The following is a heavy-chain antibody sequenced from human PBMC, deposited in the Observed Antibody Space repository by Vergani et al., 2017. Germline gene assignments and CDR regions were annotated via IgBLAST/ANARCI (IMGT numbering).Heavy chain of an antibody. CDR2: ISSSSSYI. CDR1: GFTFSSYS. D-gene: IGHD3-10*01. J-gene: IGHJ3*02. V-gene: IGHV3-21*01. Sequence: EGKRGEGGGGVVKPGGSLRLSCAASGFTFSSYSMNWVRQAPGKGLEWVSSISSSSSYIYYADSVKARFTISRDNAKNSLYLQMNSLRAEDTAVYYCARAPVGYYASWNAFDIWYQATMVTVSS. CDR3: ARAPVGYYASWNAFDI.